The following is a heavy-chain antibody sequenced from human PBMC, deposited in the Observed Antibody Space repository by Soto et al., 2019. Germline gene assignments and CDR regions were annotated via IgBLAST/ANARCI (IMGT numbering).Heavy chain of an antibody. CDR2: ISYDGSNK. V-gene: IGHV3-30*18. J-gene: IGHJ3*02. Sequence: QVQLVESGGGVVQPGRSLRLSCAASGFTFSSYGMHWVRQAPGKGLEWVAVISYDGSNKYYADSVKGRFTISRDNSKNTLYLQMSSLRAEDTAVYYCAKGVSHDSWGQGTMVTVSS. CDR1: GFTFSSYG. D-gene: IGHD3-16*01. CDR3: AKGVSHDS.